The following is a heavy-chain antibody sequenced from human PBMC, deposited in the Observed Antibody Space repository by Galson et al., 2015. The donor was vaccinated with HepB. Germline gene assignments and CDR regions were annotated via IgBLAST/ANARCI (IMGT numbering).Heavy chain of an antibody. J-gene: IGHJ4*02. V-gene: IGHV1-69*04. CDR2: IIPILGIA. CDR3: ATEMATIKAFDY. CDR1: GGTFSSYA. D-gene: IGHD5-24*01. Sequence: SVKVSCKASGGTFSSYAISWVRQAPGQGLEWMGRIIPILGIANYAQKFQGRVTITADKSTSTAYMELSSLRSEDTAVYYCATEMATIKAFDYWGQGTLVTVSS.